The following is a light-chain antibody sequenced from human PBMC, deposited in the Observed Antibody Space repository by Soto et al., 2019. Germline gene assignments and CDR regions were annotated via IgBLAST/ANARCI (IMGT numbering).Light chain of an antibody. V-gene: IGKV1-9*01. CDR2: AAS. J-gene: IGKJ1*01. Sequence: DIQLTQSPSFLSASVGDRVSITCRASQGISSYLVWYQQKPGKAPKLLIYAASTLQSGVPSRFSGSGSGTEFTLTISSLQPEDFATYYCQQFNSYPRTFGQGTKVEIK. CDR3: QQFNSYPRT. CDR1: QGISSY.